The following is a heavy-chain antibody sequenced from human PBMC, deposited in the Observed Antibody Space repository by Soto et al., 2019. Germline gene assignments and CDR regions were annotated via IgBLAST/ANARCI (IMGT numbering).Heavy chain of an antibody. CDR3: ARQRYCSSSSCGDFDY. CDR2: IYPSDSDT. D-gene: IGHD2-2*01. J-gene: IGHJ4*02. CDR1: GYSFSSYW. Sequence: GGSLRLSCKGSGYSFSSYWIGWVRQMPGKGLEWMGIIYPSDSDTRYSPSFQGQVTISADKSISTAYLQWSSLKASDTAMYYCARQRYCSSSSCGDFDYWGQGSLVTVSS. V-gene: IGHV5-51*01.